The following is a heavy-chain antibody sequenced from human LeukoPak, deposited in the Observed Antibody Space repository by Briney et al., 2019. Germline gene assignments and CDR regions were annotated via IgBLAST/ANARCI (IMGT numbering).Heavy chain of an antibody. CDR2: FDAEDSES. CDR3: ATADKWESLDY. J-gene: IGHJ4*02. V-gene: IGHV1-24*01. Sequence: VASVKVSCKGSGASLSETSIHWVRQAPGQWLEWMGGFDAEDSESSFAQSFKGRSTMTEYTSTDTAYMELRSLRLQATAVYCCATADKWESLDYWGQGTLVTVSS. CDR1: GASLSETS. D-gene: IGHD1-26*01.